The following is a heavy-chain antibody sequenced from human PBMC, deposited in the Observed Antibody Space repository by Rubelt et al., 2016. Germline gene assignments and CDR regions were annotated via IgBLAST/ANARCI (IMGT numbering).Heavy chain of an antibody. V-gene: IGHV3-7*01. CDR3: ACDALA. Sequence: VQLVESGGGVAQPGRSLRLSCSASGFTFSNHGMHWVRQAPGKGLEWVASITHDGNGQFYADSVRGRFTVSRANAKNSLPLQMVRLVGEDTAVYYCACDALAWGQGARVTVSS. CDR2: ITHDGNGQ. J-gene: IGHJ5*02. CDR1: GFTFSNHG.